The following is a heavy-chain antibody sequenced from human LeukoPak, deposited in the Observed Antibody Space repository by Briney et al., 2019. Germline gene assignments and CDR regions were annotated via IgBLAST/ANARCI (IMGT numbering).Heavy chain of an antibody. Sequence: GRSLRLSCAASGFTFSSYAMHWVRQAPGKGLEWVAVISYDGSNKYYADSVKGRFTISRDNAKNSLYLQMNSLRAEDTAVYYCARDIGYSGYDYARSFDYWGQGTLVTVSS. J-gene: IGHJ4*02. CDR2: ISYDGSNK. CDR3: ARDIGYSGYDYARSFDY. V-gene: IGHV3-30-3*01. CDR1: GFTFSSYA. D-gene: IGHD5-12*01.